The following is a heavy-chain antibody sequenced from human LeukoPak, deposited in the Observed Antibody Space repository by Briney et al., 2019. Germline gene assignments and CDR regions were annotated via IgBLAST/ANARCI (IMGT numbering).Heavy chain of an antibody. D-gene: IGHD1-7*01. CDR1: GFIFSSYW. CDR3: ARDLWNYLIDY. Sequence: GRSLRLSCAASGFIFSSYWMSWVRQAPGKGLEWVANIKQDGSEKYYVDSVKGRFTISRDNAKNSLYLQMNSLRAEDTAVYYCARDLWNYLIDYWGQGTLVTVSS. CDR2: IKQDGSEK. V-gene: IGHV3-7*03. J-gene: IGHJ4*02.